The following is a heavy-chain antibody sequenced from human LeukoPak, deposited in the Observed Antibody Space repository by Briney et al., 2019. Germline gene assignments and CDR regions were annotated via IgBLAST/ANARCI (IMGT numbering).Heavy chain of an antibody. CDR2: SGNRASGHTT. D-gene: IGHD1-26*01. V-gene: IGHV3-72*01. CDR3: TKGYSGHSVYALDV. J-gene: IGHJ3*01. Sequence: GGSLRLSCAASGFTFGDHYIDWVRQAPGKGLEWVGRSGNRASGHTTEYAASVKGRFTISREDSKNSLFLQMDYLKTEDTALYYCTKGYSGHSVYALDVWGQGTMVTVSS. CDR1: GFTFGDHY.